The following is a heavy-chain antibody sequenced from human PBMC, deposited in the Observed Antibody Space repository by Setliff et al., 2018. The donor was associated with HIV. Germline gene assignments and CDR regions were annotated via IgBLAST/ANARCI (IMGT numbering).Heavy chain of an antibody. Sequence: GGSLRLSCAASGFSFGSHSMHWVRQAPGMGLEWIASINSGSNYIYYIDSVKGRFTISRDNAKKSLYLQMSSLRAEDAAVYYCARGLSGGYCSGGSCYPFDLWGQGTQVTAPQ. CDR2: INSGSNYI. J-gene: IGHJ4*02. CDR3: ARGLSGGYCSGGSCYPFDL. CDR1: GFSFGSHS. D-gene: IGHD2-15*01. V-gene: IGHV3-21*01.